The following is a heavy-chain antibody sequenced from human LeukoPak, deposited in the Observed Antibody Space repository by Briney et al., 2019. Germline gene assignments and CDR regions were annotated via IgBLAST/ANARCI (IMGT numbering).Heavy chain of an antibody. Sequence: SSETLSLTCTVSGGSISSYYWSWIRQPQGKGLEWIGYIYYSGSPNYNPSLKSRVTISVDTSKNQFSLKLSSVTAADTSVYYCARATTVTTMFDYWGQGTLVTVSS. CDR1: GGSISSYY. CDR2: IYYSGSP. V-gene: IGHV4-59*01. J-gene: IGHJ4*02. D-gene: IGHD4-17*01. CDR3: ARATTVTTMFDY.